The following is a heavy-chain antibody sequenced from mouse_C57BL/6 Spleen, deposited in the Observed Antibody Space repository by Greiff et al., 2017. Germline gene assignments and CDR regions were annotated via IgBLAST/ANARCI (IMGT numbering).Heavy chain of an antibody. J-gene: IGHJ1*03. CDR2: INYDGSST. V-gene: IGHV5-16*01. CDR3: ARYARYFDV. D-gene: IGHD2-14*01. Sequence: EVQVVESEGGLVQPGSSMKLSCTASGFTFSDYYMAWVRQVPEKGLEWVANINYDGSSTYYLDSLKSRFIISRDNAKNILYLQMSSLKSEDTATXYCARYARYFDVWGTGTTVTVSS. CDR1: GFTFSDYY.